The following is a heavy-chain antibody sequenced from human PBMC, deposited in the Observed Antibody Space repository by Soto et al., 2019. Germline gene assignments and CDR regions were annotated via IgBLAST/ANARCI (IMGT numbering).Heavy chain of an antibody. CDR2: IYYSGIT. V-gene: IGHV4-59*08. D-gene: IGHD3-3*01. J-gene: IGHJ6*03. CDR3: ARRSYDSLFDMDV. CDR1: GGSISNYY. Sequence: SETLSLTCTVSGGSISNYYWSWIRQPPGKGLEWIGYIYYSGITNYNPSLKSRVTISVDTSKNQFSLKLSSVTAADTAVYYCARRSYDSLFDMDVWGKGTTVTVSS.